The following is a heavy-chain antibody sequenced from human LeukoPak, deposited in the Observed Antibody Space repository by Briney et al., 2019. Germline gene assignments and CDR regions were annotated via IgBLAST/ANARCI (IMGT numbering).Heavy chain of an antibody. CDR1: GFTFSSYA. V-gene: IGHV3-64*01. CDR2: ISINGGST. D-gene: IGHD6-19*01. J-gene: IGHJ4*02. Sequence: PGGSLRLSCAASGFTFSSYAMHWVRQAPGKGLEYVSAISINGGSTYYANSVKGRFTISRDNSKNTLYLQMGSLRAEDTAVYYCARVDYSSGWYGLDYWGQGTLVTVSS. CDR3: ARVDYSSGWYGLDY.